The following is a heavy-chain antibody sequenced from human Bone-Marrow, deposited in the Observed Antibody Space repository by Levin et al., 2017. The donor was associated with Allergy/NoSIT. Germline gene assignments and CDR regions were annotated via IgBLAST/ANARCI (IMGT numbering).Heavy chain of an antibody. CDR3: ARDNAHAYCSATSCSRSTFDY. Sequence: AASVKVSCKASGYTFTNYYIHWVRQAPGQGLEWMGTINPSGDSTSHAQKFQGRVTMTRDTSTTTVYMDLSSLRSEDTAVYYCARDNAHAYCSATSCSRSTFDYWGQGTLVTVSP. V-gene: IGHV1-46*01. J-gene: IGHJ4*02. CDR1: GYTFTNYY. CDR2: INPSGDST. D-gene: IGHD2-2*01.